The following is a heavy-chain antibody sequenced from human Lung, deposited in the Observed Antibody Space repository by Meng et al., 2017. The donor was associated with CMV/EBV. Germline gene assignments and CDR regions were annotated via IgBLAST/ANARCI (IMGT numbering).Heavy chain of an antibody. V-gene: IGHV4-31*03. J-gene: IGHJ5*02. D-gene: IGHD3-10*01. CDR1: GGPIKNPNYY. Sequence: SETLSLTCTVSGGPIKNPNYYWSWNRHQPGKGLEWLGYSYYTGAYYNPSLASRIFISLDSSHNRYSLTLRDVTAADTALYFCARMRGPGSEDSWGPGTLVTVSS. CDR3: ARMRGPGSEDS. CDR2: SYYTGA.